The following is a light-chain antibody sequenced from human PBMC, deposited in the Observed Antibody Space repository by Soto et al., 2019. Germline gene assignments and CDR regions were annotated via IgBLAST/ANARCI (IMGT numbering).Light chain of an antibody. V-gene: IGLV2-23*02. CDR3: CSYAASNTLI. Sequence: QSVLTQPASVSGSPGQSITISCTGTSSDVGGYNYVSWFQHHPGKAPKLIIYEVSYRPSGVSNRFSGSKSGNTASLTISGLQAEDEADYACCSYAASNTLIFGGGTKLTVL. J-gene: IGLJ2*01. CDR2: EVS. CDR1: SSDVGGYNY.